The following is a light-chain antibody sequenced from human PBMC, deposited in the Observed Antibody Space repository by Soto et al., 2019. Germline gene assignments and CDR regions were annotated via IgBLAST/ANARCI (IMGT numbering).Light chain of an antibody. CDR1: QSVSRSY. Sequence: EIVLTQSPGTLSLSPGERATLSCRASQSVSRSYVAWYQQKPGQAPRLLIYGASSRATGIPDRFSGSGSGADFTLTISRLEPEDFAVYYCQQYGSSPPYTFGQGTKVDIK. CDR2: GAS. J-gene: IGKJ2*01. CDR3: QQYGSSPPYT. V-gene: IGKV3-20*01.